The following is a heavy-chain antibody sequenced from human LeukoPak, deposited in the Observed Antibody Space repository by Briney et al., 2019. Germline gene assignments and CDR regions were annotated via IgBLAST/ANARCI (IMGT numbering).Heavy chain of an antibody. CDR1: GFTFNSYS. CDR2: ISSSSRTI. D-gene: IGHD3-3*01. J-gene: IGHJ3*02. V-gene: IGHV3-48*01. Sequence: GGSLRFSCAASGFTFNSYSMNRVGQAPGKGLEWGSYISSSSRTIYYADSVKGRFTISRDNAKNSLYLQMNSLRAEDTAVYYCARANTPYYDFWSGYRHDAFDIWGQGTMVTVSS. CDR3: ARANTPYYDFWSGYRHDAFDI.